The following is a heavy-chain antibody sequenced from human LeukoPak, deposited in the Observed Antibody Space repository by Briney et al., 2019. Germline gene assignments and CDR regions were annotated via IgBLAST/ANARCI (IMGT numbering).Heavy chain of an antibody. CDR3: TRTTTTADWYFDL. Sequence: GGSLRLSCAVSGFTFSNYWMYWVRQAPGKRLVWVARINSDGSSTTYADSVEGRFTISRDNTKSMLHLQMHSLRVDDSAVYFCTRTTTTADWYFDLWGRGTVVTVSS. CDR1: GFTFSNYW. D-gene: IGHD1-1*01. CDR2: INSDGSST. V-gene: IGHV3-74*01. J-gene: IGHJ2*01.